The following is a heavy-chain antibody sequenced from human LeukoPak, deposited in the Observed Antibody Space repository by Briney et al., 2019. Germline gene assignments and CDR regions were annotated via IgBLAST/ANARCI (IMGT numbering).Heavy chain of an antibody. CDR1: GFTISSHG. CDR3: ARSFSAREYFEH. J-gene: IGHJ1*01. V-gene: IGHV3-30*02. Sequence: WGTLRLSCAASGFTISSHGMHWVRQAPGKGLEWVAFFQSNGNNKYYADVVKGRFAISRDNSKNTLHLQMNSLRPEDTAVYYCARSFSAREYFEHWGQGTLVTVSS. CDR2: FQSNGNNK. D-gene: IGHD6-6*01.